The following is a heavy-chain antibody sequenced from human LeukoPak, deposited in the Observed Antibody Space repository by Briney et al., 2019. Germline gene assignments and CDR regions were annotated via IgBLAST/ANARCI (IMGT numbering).Heavy chain of an antibody. J-gene: IGHJ4*02. CDR2: ISSSSSYI. Sequence: GGSLRLSCAASGFTFSSYSMNWVRQAPGKGLEWVSSISSSSSYIYYADSVKGRFTISRDNAKNSLYLQMNSLRAEDTAVYYCARDSITTIFGVVIRLDYWGQGTLVTVSS. CDR3: ARDSITTIFGVVIRLDY. CDR1: GFTFSSYS. D-gene: IGHD3-3*01. V-gene: IGHV3-21*01.